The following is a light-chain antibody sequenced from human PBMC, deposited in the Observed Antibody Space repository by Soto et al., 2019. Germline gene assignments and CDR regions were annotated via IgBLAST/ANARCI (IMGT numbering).Light chain of an antibody. CDR1: QSVSSN. CDR2: GVS. V-gene: IGKV3-15*01. Sequence: EIVMTQSPGTLSLPPGERATLSCRASQSVSSNLAWYQQKPGQAPSLLIYGVSTRATGIPDRFSGSGSGTDFTLTISSLQSEDFAVYYCQQYIRWPLNFGGGTKV. J-gene: IGKJ4*01. CDR3: QQYIRWPLN.